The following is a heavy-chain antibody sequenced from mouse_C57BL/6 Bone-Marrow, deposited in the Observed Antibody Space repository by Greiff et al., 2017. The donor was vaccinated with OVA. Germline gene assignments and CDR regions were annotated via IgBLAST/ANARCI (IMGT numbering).Heavy chain of an antibody. J-gene: IGHJ4*01. V-gene: IGHV14-1*01. CDR2: IDPEDGDT. CDR1: GFNIKDYY. CDR3: TTSGNYFYYAMDY. Sequence: EVQLQQSGAELVRPGASVKLSCTASGFNIKDYYMHWVKQRPEQGLEWIGRIDPEDGDTEYASKFQGKATMTADTSSNTAYLQLSSLTSEDTAVYYCTTSGNYFYYAMDYWGQGTSVTVSS. D-gene: IGHD2-1*01.